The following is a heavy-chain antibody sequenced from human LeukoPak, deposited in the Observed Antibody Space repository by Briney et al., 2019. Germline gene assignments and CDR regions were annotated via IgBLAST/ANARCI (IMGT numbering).Heavy chain of an antibody. Sequence: SSQTLSLTCTVSGGSISSYYWSWIRQPPGKGLEWIGYIYYSGSTNYNPSLKSRVTISVDTSKNQFSLKLSSVTAADTAVYYCARRIAARKAFDIWGQGTMVTVSS. CDR2: IYYSGST. J-gene: IGHJ3*02. CDR3: ARRIAARKAFDI. CDR1: GGSISSYY. D-gene: IGHD6-6*01. V-gene: IGHV4-59*01.